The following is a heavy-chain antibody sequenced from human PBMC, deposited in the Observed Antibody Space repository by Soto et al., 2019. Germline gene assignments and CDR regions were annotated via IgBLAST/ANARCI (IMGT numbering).Heavy chain of an antibody. CDR2: ISGSGGST. CDR3: AKCDRTSYDFWSGYYTDL. J-gene: IGHJ4*02. D-gene: IGHD3-3*01. Sequence: GGSLRLSCAASGFTFSSFAMSWVRQAPGKGLEWVSTISGSGGSTYYADSVKGRFTISRDSSKNTLYLQMNSLRAEDTAVYYCAKCDRTSYDFWSGYYTDLWGQRTLVTVSS. CDR1: GFTFSSFA. V-gene: IGHV3-23*01.